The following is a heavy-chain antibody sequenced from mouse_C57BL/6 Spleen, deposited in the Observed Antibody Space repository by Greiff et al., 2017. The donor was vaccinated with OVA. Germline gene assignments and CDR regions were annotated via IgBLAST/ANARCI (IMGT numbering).Heavy chain of an antibody. CDR3: ARWGSTTADY. J-gene: IGHJ2*01. CDR1: GFTFRSYG. V-gene: IGHV5-6*02. D-gene: IGHD1-2*01. Sequence: DVMLVESGGDLVKPGGSLKLSCAASGFTFRSYGMSWVRQSPDKRLEWVATISSGGSYPYYHESVKGRFTISRDNANNTLYLQVGSLKSENTAMYYCARWGSTTADYWGQGTTLTVSS. CDR2: ISSGGSYP.